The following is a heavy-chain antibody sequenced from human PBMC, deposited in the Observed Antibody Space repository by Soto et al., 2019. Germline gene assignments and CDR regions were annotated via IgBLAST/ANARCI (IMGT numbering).Heavy chain of an antibody. Sequence: SQTVSLTCAVYGGSFSGYYWSWIPQPPGKGLEWIGEINHSGSTNYNPSLKSRVPISVDTSKNQFSLKLSSVTAPDTAVYYCARAPPGDADTAMVTYYYYGMDVWGQGTTVTVSS. D-gene: IGHD5-18*01. CDR1: GGSFSGYY. CDR3: ARAPPGDADTAMVTYYYYGMDV. CDR2: INHSGST. V-gene: IGHV4-34*01. J-gene: IGHJ6*02.